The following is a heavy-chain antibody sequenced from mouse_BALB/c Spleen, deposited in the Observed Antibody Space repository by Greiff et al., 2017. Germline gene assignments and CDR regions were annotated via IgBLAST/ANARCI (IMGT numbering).Heavy chain of an antibody. D-gene: IGHD2-4*01. CDR3: ARHEITRAWFAY. J-gene: IGHJ3*01. CDR1: GFTFSSYT. V-gene: IGHV5-12-2*01. Sequence: EVQVVESGGGLVQPGGSLKLSCAASGFTFSSYTMSWVRQTPEKRLEWVAYISNGGGSTYYPDTVKGRFTISRDNAKNTLYLQMSSLKSEDTAMYYCARHEITRAWFAYWGQGTLVTVSA. CDR2: ISNGGGST.